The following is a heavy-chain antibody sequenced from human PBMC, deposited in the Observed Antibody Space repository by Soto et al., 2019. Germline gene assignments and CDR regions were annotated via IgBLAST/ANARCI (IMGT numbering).Heavy chain of an antibody. D-gene: IGHD4-17*01. CDR2: FYSSGSI. J-gene: IGHJ5*02. CDR3: RRMCNSDSGWFHP. V-gene: IGHV4-31*08. CDR1: GYYITACRYY. Sequence: LSLTSFDSGYYITACRYYWISIRHHPGKGLKWIGSFYSSGSIIYNPSLRSRVSISGDTSSNQLSMSLTSVSAGDKAGYCCRRMCNSDSGWFHPWGQGTLVTVSS.